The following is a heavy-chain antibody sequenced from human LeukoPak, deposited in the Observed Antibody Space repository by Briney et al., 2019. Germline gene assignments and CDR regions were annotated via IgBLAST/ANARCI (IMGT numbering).Heavy chain of an antibody. CDR3: AKGLRYSDN. CDR1: GFTFSSYG. CDR2: ISYDGSNK. J-gene: IGHJ4*02. Sequence: GGSLRLPCASPGFTFSSYGMHWVRQAPGKGLEWVAVISYDGSNKYYADSVKGRFTISRDNSKNTLYLQMNSLRADDTAVYYCAKGLRYSDNWGQGTLVTVSS. V-gene: IGHV3-30*18. D-gene: IGHD3-9*01.